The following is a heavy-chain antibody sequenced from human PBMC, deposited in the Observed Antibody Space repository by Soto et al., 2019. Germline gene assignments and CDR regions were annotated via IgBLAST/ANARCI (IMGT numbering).Heavy chain of an antibody. CDR2: IRGFSPYT. V-gene: IGHV3-21*01. D-gene: IGHD3-10*01. J-gene: IGHJ6*02. Sequence: KAGGSLRLSCISSGFTFRTYTMNRVRQAPGKGLEWVSGIRGFSPYTFYAESVKGRFTISRDNAKNSLYLQMNSLRAEDTAVYYCARDRGYDAHDYYYIAMDVWGQGTTVTVSS. CDR1: GFTFRTYT. CDR3: ARDRGYDAHDYYYIAMDV.